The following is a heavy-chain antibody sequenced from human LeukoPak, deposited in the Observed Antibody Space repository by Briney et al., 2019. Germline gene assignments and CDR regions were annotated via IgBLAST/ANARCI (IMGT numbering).Heavy chain of an antibody. CDR1: GGSITNSY. V-gene: IGHV4-59*12. D-gene: IGHD6-13*01. CDR2: INYSGST. J-gene: IGHJ4*02. Sequence: SETLSLTCTVSGGSITNSYWNWIRQSPGKGLEWIGYINYSGSTNYNPSLKSRVTISVDTSKNQFSLKLSSVTAADTAVYYCARARPQQQLVRRPLDYWGQGTLVTVSS. CDR3: ARARPQQQLVRRPLDY.